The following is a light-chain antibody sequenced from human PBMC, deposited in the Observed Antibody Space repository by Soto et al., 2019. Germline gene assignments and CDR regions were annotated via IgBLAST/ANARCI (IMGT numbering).Light chain of an antibody. CDR3: QQYNNCPLT. Sequence: EIVMTRSPATLSVSPGERATLSCRASQSVSSNLAWYQQKPGQAPRLLIYGASTRATGIPARFSGSGSGTEFTLTISSLQSEDFAVYYCQQYNNCPLTLGGGTKVEIK. CDR2: GAS. J-gene: IGKJ4*01. CDR1: QSVSSN. V-gene: IGKV3-15*01.